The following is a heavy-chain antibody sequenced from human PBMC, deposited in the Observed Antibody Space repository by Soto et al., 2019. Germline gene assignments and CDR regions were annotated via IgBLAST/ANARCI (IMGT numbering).Heavy chain of an antibody. V-gene: IGHV3-20*04. Sequence: PGGSLRLSCAASGFTFDDYGMSWVRQAPGKGLEWVSGINWNGGGTGYADSVKGRFTISRDNAKNSLYLQMNSLRAEDTALYYCARGGSGYDILTGPDYWGQGTLVTVSS. D-gene: IGHD3-9*01. J-gene: IGHJ4*02. CDR2: INWNGGGT. CDR1: GFTFDDYG. CDR3: ARGGSGYDILTGPDY.